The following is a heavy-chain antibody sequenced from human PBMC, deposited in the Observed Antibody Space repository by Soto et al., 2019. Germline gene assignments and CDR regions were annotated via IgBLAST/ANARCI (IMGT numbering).Heavy chain of an antibody. CDR2: ITWNSRVL. V-gene: IGHV3-9*01. Sequence: EVHLVESGGRLVPPGRSLRLSCVGTGLNFDDFAMHWVRQAPWKGLEWVSGITWNSRVLAYADSVKGRFTISRDNARNSLYLQMDSLLDEYTALYYCAKGRYDFWSPYYCDSWGQGTLVTVSS. J-gene: IGHJ4*02. CDR3: AKGRYDFWSPYYCDS. CDR1: GLNFDDFA. D-gene: IGHD3-3*01.